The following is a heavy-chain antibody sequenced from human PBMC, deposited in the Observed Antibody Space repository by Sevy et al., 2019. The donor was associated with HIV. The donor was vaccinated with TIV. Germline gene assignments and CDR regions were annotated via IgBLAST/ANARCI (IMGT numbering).Heavy chain of an antibody. CDR1: SYSFISGYY. D-gene: IGHD1-26*01. J-gene: IGHJ3*02. CDR3: ASAIVGAFDAFDI. CDR2: FYHSGST. V-gene: IGHV4-38-2*01. Sequence: SETLSLTCDVSSYSFISGYYWGWIRQPPGKGLEWIGSFYHSGSTYYNPSLKSRVSISVDTSKNHFSLKLSSVTAADTAVYYCASAIVGAFDAFDIRGQGTMVTVSS.